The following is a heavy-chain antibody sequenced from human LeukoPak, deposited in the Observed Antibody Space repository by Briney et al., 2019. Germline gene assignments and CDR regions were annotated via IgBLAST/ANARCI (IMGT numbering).Heavy chain of an antibody. CDR2: ISYDGSSK. CDR3: AKGAVDTAMAGDAFDI. CDR1: GFTFSGYG. D-gene: IGHD5-18*01. Sequence: PGGSLRLSCAASGFTFSGYGMQWVRQAPGKGLEWVAVISYDGSSKYYADSVKGRFTISRDNSKNTLYPQMNSLRAEDTAVYYCAKGAVDTAMAGDAFDIWGQGTMVTVSS. V-gene: IGHV3-30*18. J-gene: IGHJ3*02.